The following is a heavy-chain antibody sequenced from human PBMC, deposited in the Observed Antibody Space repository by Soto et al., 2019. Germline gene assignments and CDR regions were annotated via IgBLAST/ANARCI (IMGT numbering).Heavy chain of an antibody. D-gene: IGHD2-2*01. J-gene: IGHJ4*02. CDR1: GFTFSSYG. CDR3: ARGGWRRVVPAAMRSWYFDY. Sequence: GGSLRLSCAASGFTFSSYGMHWVRQAPGKGLEWVAVIWYDGSNKYYADSVKGRFTISRDNSKNTLYLQMNSLRAEDTAVYYCARGGWRRVVPAAMRSWYFDYWGQGTLVTVSS. V-gene: IGHV3-33*01. CDR2: IWYDGSNK.